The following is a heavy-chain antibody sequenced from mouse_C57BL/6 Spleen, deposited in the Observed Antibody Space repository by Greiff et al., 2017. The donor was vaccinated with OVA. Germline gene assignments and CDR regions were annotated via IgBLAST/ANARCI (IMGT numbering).Heavy chain of an antibody. CDR3: AATVAGYYLDY. V-gene: IGHV1-52*01. J-gene: IGHJ2*02. Sequence: VQLQQPGAELVRPGSSVKLSCKASGYTFTSYWMHWVKQRPIQGLEWIGNFDPSDSETHYNQKFKDKATLTVDKSSSTDYMQRSRLTSEDSAVYYCAATVAGYYLDYWGQGTSLTVSS. CDR2: FDPSDSET. CDR1: GYTFTSYW. D-gene: IGHD1-1*01.